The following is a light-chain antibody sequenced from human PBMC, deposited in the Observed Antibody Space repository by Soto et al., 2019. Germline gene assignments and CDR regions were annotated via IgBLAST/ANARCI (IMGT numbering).Light chain of an antibody. CDR3: QQYNKWPPYT. CDR2: GAS. Sequence: EIVMTQSPATLSVSLGERATLSCRASQSVGSNLAWYQQKPGQAPRLLIYGASTRATGIPARFSGSGSGTDFALTISSLQSEDFAVYYCQQYNKWPPYTFGQGTKLEIK. J-gene: IGKJ2*01. CDR1: QSVGSN. V-gene: IGKV3-15*01.